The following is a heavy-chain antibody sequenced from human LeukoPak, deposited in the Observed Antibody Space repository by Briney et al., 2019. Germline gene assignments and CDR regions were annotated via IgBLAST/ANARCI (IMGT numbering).Heavy chain of an antibody. J-gene: IGHJ4*02. Sequence: GGSLRLSCAASGFTFSSYSMNWVRQAPGKGLEWVANIKQDGSEKYYVDSVKGRFTISRDNAKNSLYLQMNSLRAEDTAVYYCARTVTYYYGSGSYPTSYWGQGTLVTVSS. CDR3: ARTVTYYYGSGSYPTSY. D-gene: IGHD3-10*01. V-gene: IGHV3-7*01. CDR2: IKQDGSEK. CDR1: GFTFSSYS.